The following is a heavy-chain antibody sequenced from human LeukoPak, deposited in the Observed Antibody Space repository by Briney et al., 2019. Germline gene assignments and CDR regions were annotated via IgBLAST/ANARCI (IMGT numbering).Heavy chain of an antibody. CDR3: AKGHYGDSRGYFQH. CDR2: ISGSGGSK. J-gene: IGHJ1*01. Sequence: GGSLTLSCAASGFTFSSYAMSWVRQAPGKGREWVSAISGSGGSKYYAGSVKGRFTISRDNFKNTLYLQMNSLRAEDTAVYYCAKGHYGDSRGYFQHWGQGTLVTVSS. CDR1: GFTFSSYA. V-gene: IGHV3-23*01. D-gene: IGHD4-17*01.